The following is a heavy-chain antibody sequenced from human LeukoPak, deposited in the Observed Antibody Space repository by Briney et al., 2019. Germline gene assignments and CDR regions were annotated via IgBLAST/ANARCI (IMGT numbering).Heavy chain of an antibody. V-gene: IGHV3-30*19. CDR2: ISYDGSNK. D-gene: IGHD2-2*01. CDR3: AREVGDY. J-gene: IGHJ4*02. Sequence: PGGSLTLSCAASGFTFSSYGMHWVRQAPGKGLEWVAVISYDGSNKYYADSVKGRFTISRDNSKNTLYLQMNSLRAEDTAVYYCAREVGDYWGQGTLVTVSS. CDR1: GFTFSSYG.